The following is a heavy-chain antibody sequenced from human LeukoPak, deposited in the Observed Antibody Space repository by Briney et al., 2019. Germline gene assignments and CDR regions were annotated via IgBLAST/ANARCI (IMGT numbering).Heavy chain of an antibody. CDR1: GGSFSSNSYY. J-gene: IGHJ4*02. Sequence: SETLSLTCAVSGGSFSSNSYYWGWIRQPPGKGLEWIGSIYYSGSTYYNPSLKSRVTISVDTSNNQFSLKLSSVTAADTAVYYCATTTAYSRQPNCYWGQGTLVTVSS. D-gene: IGHD6-13*01. CDR3: ATTTAYSRQPNCY. V-gene: IGHV4-39*01. CDR2: IYYSGST.